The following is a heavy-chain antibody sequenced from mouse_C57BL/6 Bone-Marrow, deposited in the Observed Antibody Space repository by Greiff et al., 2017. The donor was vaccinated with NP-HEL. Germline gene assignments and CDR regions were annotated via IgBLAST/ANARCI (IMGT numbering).Heavy chain of an antibody. CDR3: ARSATWRFAY. Sequence: QVQLQQPGAELVRPGTSVKLSCKASGYTFTSYWMHWVKQRPGQGLEWIGVIDPSDSYTNYNQKFKGKATLTVDTSSSTAYMQLSSLTSEDSAVYYCARSATWRFAYWGQGTLVTVSA. CDR1: GYTFTSYW. CDR2: IDPSDSYT. D-gene: IGHD1-2*01. J-gene: IGHJ3*01. V-gene: IGHV1-59*01.